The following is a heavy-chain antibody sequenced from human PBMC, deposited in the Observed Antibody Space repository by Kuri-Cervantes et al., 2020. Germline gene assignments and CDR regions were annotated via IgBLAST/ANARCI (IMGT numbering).Heavy chain of an antibody. CDR2: IYYSGSTYYYSGST. V-gene: IGHV4-39*01. D-gene: IGHD4-17*01. Sequence: SETLSLTCTVSGGSISSNSYYWGWIRQPPGNGLEWIGSIYYSGSTYYYSGSTYYNPSLKSRVTISVDTSKNQFSLKLSSVTAADTAVYLCARHAGLSVKHFDYWGQGTLVTVSS. CDR3: ARHAGLSVKHFDY. CDR1: GGSISSNSYY. J-gene: IGHJ4*02.